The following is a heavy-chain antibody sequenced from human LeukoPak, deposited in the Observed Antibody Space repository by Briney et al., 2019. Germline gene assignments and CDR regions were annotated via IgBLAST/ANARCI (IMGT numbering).Heavy chain of an antibody. CDR1: GYTFTSYG. V-gene: IGHV1-18*01. J-gene: IGHJ3*02. CDR2: ISAYNGNT. D-gene: IGHD3-22*01. Sequence: GASVKVSCKASGYTFTSYGISWVRQAPGQGLEWMGWISAYNGNTNYAQKLQGRVTMTTDTSTSTAYMELRSLRSDDTAVYYCARDLFPDSSGFDAFEIWGQGTMVTVSS. CDR3: ARDLFPDSSGFDAFEI.